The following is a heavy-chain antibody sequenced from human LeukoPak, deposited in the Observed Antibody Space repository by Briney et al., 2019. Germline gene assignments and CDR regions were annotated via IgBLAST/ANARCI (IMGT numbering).Heavy chain of an antibody. D-gene: IGHD1/OR15-1a*01. CDR1: GYTFTSYG. J-gene: IGHJ4*02. CDR3: ARDWDWNTDKTFDY. V-gene: IGHV1-18*01. CDR2: ISAYNGNT. Sequence: ASVKVSCKASGYTFTSYGISWVRQAPRQGLEWMGWISAYNGNTNYAQKLQGRVTMTTDTSTSTAYMELRSLRSDDTAVYYCARDWDWNTDKTFDYWGQGTLVTVSS.